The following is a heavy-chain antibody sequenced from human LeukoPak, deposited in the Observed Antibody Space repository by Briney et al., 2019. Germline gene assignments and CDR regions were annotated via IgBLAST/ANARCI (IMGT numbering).Heavy chain of an antibody. J-gene: IGHJ4*02. CDR1: GFTFSDYY. Sequence: GGSLRLSCAASGFTFSDYYMSWIRQAPGKGLEWVAYISSSSYTNYADSVKGRFTISRESAKNSLYLQMNSLRAEDTAVYYCARDRDGDYADYFAYWGQGTLVTVSS. D-gene: IGHD4-17*01. CDR3: ARDRDGDYADYFAY. V-gene: IGHV3-11*06. CDR2: ISSSSYT.